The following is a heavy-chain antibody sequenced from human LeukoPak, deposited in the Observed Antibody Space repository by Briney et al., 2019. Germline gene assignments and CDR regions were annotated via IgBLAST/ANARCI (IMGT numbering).Heavy chain of an antibody. J-gene: IGHJ4*02. Sequence: GGSLRLSCAASGFTVSSNYMSWVRQAPGKGLEWVSVIYSCGSTYYADSVKGRFTISRDNSKNTLYLQMNSLRAEDTAVYYCARSGLGSSWYGLWGQGTLVTVSS. D-gene: IGHD6-13*01. CDR3: ARSGLGSSWYGL. CDR2: IYSCGST. V-gene: IGHV3-66*01. CDR1: GFTVSSNY.